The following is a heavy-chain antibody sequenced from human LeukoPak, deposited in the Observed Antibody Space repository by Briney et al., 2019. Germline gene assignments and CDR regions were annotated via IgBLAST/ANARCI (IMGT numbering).Heavy chain of an antibody. Sequence: PGGSLRLSCAASGFAFSSYAMSWVRQAPGKGLEWVSAISVSGGSTYYADSVKGRFTISRDNSKNTLYLQMNSLRAEDTAVYYCAKDPHYGDSTHGYYYYYMDVWGKGTTVTVSS. J-gene: IGHJ6*03. D-gene: IGHD4-17*01. CDR1: GFAFSSYA. V-gene: IGHV3-23*01. CDR2: ISVSGGST. CDR3: AKDPHYGDSTHGYYYYYMDV.